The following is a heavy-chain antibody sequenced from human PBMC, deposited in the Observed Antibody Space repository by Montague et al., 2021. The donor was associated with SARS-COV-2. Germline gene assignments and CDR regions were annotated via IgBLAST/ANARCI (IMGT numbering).Heavy chain of an antibody. CDR1: GFSLSTSGMC. CDR2: IDWDDDK. Sequence: PALVKPTQTLTLTCTFSGFSLSTSGMCVSWIRQPPGKALEWLARIDWDDDKYYCTSLKTRLTISKDTSKNQVVLTMTNMDPADTATYYCARTFYDILTGTLGGMDVWGQGTTVTVSS. V-gene: IGHV2-70*11. J-gene: IGHJ6*02. CDR3: ARTFYDILTGTLGGMDV. D-gene: IGHD3-9*01.